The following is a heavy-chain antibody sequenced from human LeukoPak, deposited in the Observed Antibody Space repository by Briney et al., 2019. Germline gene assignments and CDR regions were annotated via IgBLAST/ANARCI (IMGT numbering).Heavy chain of an antibody. J-gene: IGHJ4*02. CDR2: INHSGST. CDR3: ARGGGSGSYHRPGFDY. D-gene: IGHD3-10*01. Sequence: SETLSLTCAVYGGSFSGYYWSWIRQPPGKGLEWIGEINHSGSTNYNPSLKSRVTISVDTSKNQFSLKLSSVTAADTAVYYCARGGGSGSYHRPGFDYWRQGTLVTVSS. V-gene: IGHV4-34*01. CDR1: GGSFSGYY.